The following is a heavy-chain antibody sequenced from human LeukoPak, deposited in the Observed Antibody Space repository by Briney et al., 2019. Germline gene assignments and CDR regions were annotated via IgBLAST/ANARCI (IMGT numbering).Heavy chain of an antibody. J-gene: IGHJ4*02. CDR1: GFTFSSYS. CDR3: TRGYYY. Sequence: GGSLRLSCAASGFTFSSYSMNWVRQAPGKGLEWVSVIYSGGSTYYADSVKGRFIISRDNSKNTLYLQMNSLRAEDTAVYYCTRGYYYWGQGTLVTVSS. CDR2: IYSGGST. D-gene: IGHD3-10*01. V-gene: IGHV3-66*01.